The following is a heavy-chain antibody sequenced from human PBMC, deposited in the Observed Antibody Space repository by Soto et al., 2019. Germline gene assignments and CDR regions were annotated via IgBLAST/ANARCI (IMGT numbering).Heavy chain of an antibody. Sequence: GGSPRLSCAASGFTFCSYAMSWVRQEPGKGLEWVSAISGSGGSTYYADSVKGRFTISRDNSKNTLYLQMNSLRAEDTAVYYCAKVRLSSSWWDDFDYWGQGTLVTVSS. V-gene: IGHV3-23*01. CDR2: ISGSGGST. CDR3: AKVRLSSSWWDDFDY. J-gene: IGHJ4*02. CDR1: GFTFCSYA. D-gene: IGHD6-6*01.